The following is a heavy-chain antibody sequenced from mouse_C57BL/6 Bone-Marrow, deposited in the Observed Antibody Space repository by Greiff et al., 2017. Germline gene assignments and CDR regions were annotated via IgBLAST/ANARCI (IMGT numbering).Heavy chain of an antibody. CDR3: ARDRGYYYGSSYAMDY. Sequence: EVQLVESEGGLVQPGSSMKLSCTASGFTFSDYYMAWVRQVPEKGLEWVANINYDGSSTYYLDSLKSRFIISRDNAKNILYLQMSSLKSEDTATYYYARDRGYYYGSSYAMDYWGQGTSVTVAS. V-gene: IGHV5-16*01. D-gene: IGHD1-1*01. CDR2: INYDGSST. J-gene: IGHJ4*01. CDR1: GFTFSDYY.